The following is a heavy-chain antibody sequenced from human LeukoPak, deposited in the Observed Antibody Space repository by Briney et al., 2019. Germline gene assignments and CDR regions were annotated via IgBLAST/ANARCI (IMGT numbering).Heavy chain of an antibody. V-gene: IGHV1-2*02. CDR1: GYTFTGYY. CDR2: INPNSGGT. Sequence: ASVKVSCKASGYTFTGYYMHWVRQAPGQGLEWMGWINPNSGGTNYAQRFQGRVTITADESTSTVYMELTSLRSDDTALYYCARNSRVASTSGLNYWGQGTLVTVSS. CDR3: ARNSRVASTSGLNY. D-gene: IGHD5-12*01. J-gene: IGHJ4*02.